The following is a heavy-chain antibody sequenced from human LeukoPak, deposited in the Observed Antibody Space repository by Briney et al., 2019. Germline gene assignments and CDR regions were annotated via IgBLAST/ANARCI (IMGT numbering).Heavy chain of an antibody. V-gene: IGHV1-69*05. J-gene: IGHJ4*02. Sequence: ASVKVSCKASGGTFSSYAISWVRQAPGQGLEWMGGIIPIFGTANYAQKFQGRVTITTDESTSTAYMELSSLRSEDTAVYYCARDQVYCSGGSCYSIDYWGQGTLVTVSS. CDR1: GGTFSSYA. D-gene: IGHD2-15*01. CDR2: IIPIFGTA. CDR3: ARDQVYCSGGSCYSIDY.